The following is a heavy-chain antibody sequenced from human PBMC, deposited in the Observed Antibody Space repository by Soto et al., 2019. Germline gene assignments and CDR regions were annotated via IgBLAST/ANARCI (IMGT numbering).Heavy chain of an antibody. CDR1: GFSLLTSELG. J-gene: IGHJ4*02. Sequence: QITLRESGPTLVKPTQTLTLTCTFSGFSLLTSELGVGWIRQPPGKALEWLALIYWDDDKRYSPSLKNRLTITKDTSKNQVVLTMTNMDPVDTATYCCAHRRRQGLTGPWNFGYFAFWGQGMLVIVSS. V-gene: IGHV2-5*02. D-gene: IGHD3-9*01. CDR2: IYWDDDK. CDR3: AHRRRQGLTGPWNFGYFAF.